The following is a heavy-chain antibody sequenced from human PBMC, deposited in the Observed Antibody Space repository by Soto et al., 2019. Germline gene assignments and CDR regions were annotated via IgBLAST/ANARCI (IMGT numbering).Heavy chain of an antibody. J-gene: IGHJ1*01. Sequence: PSETLSLTCTVSGVSISGTSYYWGWIRQTPAKGLEWIGTIYCSGETFYNPSLKSRVTISIDTSKNHFSLNLTSVTAADTAIYYCARHGSFWGQGALVTVSS. CDR2: IYCSGET. V-gene: IGHV4-39*01. CDR3: ARHGSF. CDR1: GVSISGTSYY. D-gene: IGHD3-16*02.